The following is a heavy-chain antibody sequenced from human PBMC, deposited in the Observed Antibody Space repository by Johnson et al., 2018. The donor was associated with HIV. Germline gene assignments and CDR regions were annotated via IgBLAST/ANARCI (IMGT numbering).Heavy chain of an antibody. Sequence: VQLVESGGGLVQPGRSLRLSCTGSGFIFDDYAMNWFRQAPGKGLEWVSFIRSKAYGETTEYAASVKGRFIISRDDSKSIAYLQMNSLKTEDTAVYYCTTAGYSSSPYAFDIWGQGTMVTVSS. V-gene: IGHV3-49*03. CDR3: TTAGYSSSPYAFDI. D-gene: IGHD6-6*01. J-gene: IGHJ3*02. CDR1: GFIFDDYA. CDR2: IRSKAYGETT.